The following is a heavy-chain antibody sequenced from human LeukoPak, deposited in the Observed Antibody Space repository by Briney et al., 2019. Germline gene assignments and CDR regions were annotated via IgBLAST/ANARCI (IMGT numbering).Heavy chain of an antibody. CDR2: ISSRCSTI. CDR1: GFTFSSYE. CDR3: AELGITMIGGV. D-gene: IGHD3-10*02. Sequence: GGSLRLSWAASGFTFSSYEMNWVRQAPGKGLEWVSYISSRCSTIYYADAVKGRFTISRDNAKNSLYLQMNSLRAEDTAVYYCAELGITMIGGVWGKGTTVTISS. J-gene: IGHJ6*04. V-gene: IGHV3-48*03.